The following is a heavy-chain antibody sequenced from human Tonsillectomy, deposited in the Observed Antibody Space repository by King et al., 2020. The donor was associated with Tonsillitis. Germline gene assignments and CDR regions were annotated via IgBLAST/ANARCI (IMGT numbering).Heavy chain of an antibody. CDR2: ISYDGSNK. CDR3: ARESRASDDSSSWYEPVDY. V-gene: IGHV3-30*04. D-gene: IGHD6-13*01. J-gene: IGHJ4*02. CDR1: EFTFSSYP. Sequence: QVQLVESGGGVVQPGRYLRLSCAASEFTFSSYPMHWVRQAPGKGLEWVAVISYDGSNKYYADSVKGRFTISRDNSKNTLFLQMSSLRAGDTAVYYCARESRASDDSSSWYEPVDYWGQGTLVTVSS.